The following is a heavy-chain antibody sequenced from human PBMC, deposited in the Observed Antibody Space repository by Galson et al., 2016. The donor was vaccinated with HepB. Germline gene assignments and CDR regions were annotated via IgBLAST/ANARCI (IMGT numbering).Heavy chain of an antibody. J-gene: IGHJ4*02. V-gene: IGHV3-48*01. CDR1: GFTFSSYS. D-gene: IGHD2-2*02. Sequence: SLRLSCAVSGFTFSSYSMNWVRQTPGTGLEWVSYISSSSSTTYYADSVKGRFTISRDNAKNSLYLQMNSLRGEDTAVYYCARDPGYCTGTSCHKDYWGQGTLVTVSA. CDR3: ARDPGYCTGTSCHKDY. CDR2: ISSSSSTT.